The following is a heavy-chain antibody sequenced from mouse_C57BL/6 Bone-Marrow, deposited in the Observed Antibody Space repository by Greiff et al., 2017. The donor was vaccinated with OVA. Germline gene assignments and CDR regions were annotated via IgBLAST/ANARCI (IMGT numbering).Heavy chain of an antibody. Sequence: LVESGAELVKPGASVKMSCKASGYTFTTYPIEWMKQNHGKSLEWIGNFHPYNDDTKYNEKFKGKATLTVEKSSSTVYLELSRLTSDDSAVYYCARGYYGSSYGTWFAYWGQGTLVTVSA. J-gene: IGHJ3*01. CDR3: ARGYYGSSYGTWFAY. CDR1: GYTFTTYP. D-gene: IGHD1-1*01. V-gene: IGHV1-47*01. CDR2: FHPYNDDT.